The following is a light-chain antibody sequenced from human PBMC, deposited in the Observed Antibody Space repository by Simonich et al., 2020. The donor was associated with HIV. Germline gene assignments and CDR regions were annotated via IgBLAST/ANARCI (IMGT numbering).Light chain of an antibody. CDR1: SGINVGTYR. CDR3: MIWHSSAWV. CDR2: YKSDSDK. Sequence: QAVLTQPTSLSASPGASASLTCTLRSGINVGTYRIYWYQQKPGSPPQYLLKYKSDSDKQQGSEVPSRFSGSKDASANAGILLISGLQSEEEADYYCMIWHSSAWVFGGGTKVTVL. J-gene: IGLJ3*02. V-gene: IGLV5-45*01.